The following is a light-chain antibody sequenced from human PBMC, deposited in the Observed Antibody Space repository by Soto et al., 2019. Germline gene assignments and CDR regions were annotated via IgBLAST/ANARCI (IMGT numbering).Light chain of an antibody. V-gene: IGLV2-14*01. Sequence: QSALTQPASVSGSPGQSITISCTGTSSDVGGYNYVSWYQHLPGEAPKLILFEVSKRPSGVSDRFSGSKSGNTASLTISGLQAEDEADYFCNSYTTSSTYVFGSGTKVTVL. CDR1: SSDVGGYNY. J-gene: IGLJ1*01. CDR2: EVS. CDR3: NSYTTSSTYV.